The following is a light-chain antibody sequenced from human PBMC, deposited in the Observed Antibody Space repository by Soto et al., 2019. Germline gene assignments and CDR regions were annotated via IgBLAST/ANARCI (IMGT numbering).Light chain of an antibody. CDR1: QSVSSS. V-gene: IGKV3-15*01. J-gene: IGKJ1*01. CDR2: DAS. Sequence: EIVMTQSPATLSVSPGEVATLSCRASQSVSSSLAWYQQKPGQVPRLLIYDASTRATGIPARFGGSGSGTAFTLTISSLQSEDFAVYYCQQYSNRPPWTFGQGTRVEIK. CDR3: QQYSNRPPWT.